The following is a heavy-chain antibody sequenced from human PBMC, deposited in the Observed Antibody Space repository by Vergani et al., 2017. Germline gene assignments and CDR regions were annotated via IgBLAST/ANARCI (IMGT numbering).Heavy chain of an antibody. CDR3: ARGGDYSNYMDYYYMDV. CDR2: INHSGST. CDR1: GGSFSGYY. V-gene: IGHV4-34*01. D-gene: IGHD4-11*01. J-gene: IGHJ6*03. Sequence: QVQLQQWGAGLLKPSETLSLTCAVYGGSFSGYYWSWIRQPPGKGLEWIGEINHSGSTNYNPSLKSRVTISVDTSKNQFSLKLSSVTAADTAVYYCARGGDYSNYMDYYYMDVWGKGTTVTVSS.